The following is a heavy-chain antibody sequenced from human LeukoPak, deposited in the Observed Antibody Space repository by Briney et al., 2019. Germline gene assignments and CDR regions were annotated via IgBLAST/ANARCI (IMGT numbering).Heavy chain of an antibody. CDR2: ISYVGSNK. D-gene: IGHD6-13*01. V-gene: IGHV3-30-3*01. J-gene: IGHJ4*02. Sequence: VAVISYVGSNKYYAASVKGRFTISRDNSKNTLYLQMNSLRAEDTAVYYCARVSAAAGTVDYWGQGTLVTVSS. CDR3: ARVSAAAGTVDY.